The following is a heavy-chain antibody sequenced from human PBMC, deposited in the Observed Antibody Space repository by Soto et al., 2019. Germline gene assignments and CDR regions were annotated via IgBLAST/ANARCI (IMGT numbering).Heavy chain of an antibody. V-gene: IGHV3-33*01. J-gene: IGHJ4*02. Sequence: GGSLRLSCAASGFTFSSYGMHWVRQAPGKGLEWVAVIWYDGSNKYYADSVKGRFTISRDNSKNTLYLQMNSLRAEDTAVYYCARLDHGYCSSTSCYEIRDYWGQGTLVTVSS. CDR3: ARLDHGYCSSTSCYEIRDY. D-gene: IGHD2-2*01. CDR1: GFTFSSYG. CDR2: IWYDGSNK.